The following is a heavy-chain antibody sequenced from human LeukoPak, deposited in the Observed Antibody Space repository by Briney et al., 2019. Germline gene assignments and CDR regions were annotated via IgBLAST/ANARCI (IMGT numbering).Heavy chain of an antibody. CDR2: IEQDGSEK. CDR3: TSWGDTTAEYFQR. D-gene: IGHD2-21*02. CDR1: GFTFSSYW. Sequence: PGGSLRLSCAASGFTFSSYWMSWVRQAPGKGLEWVANIEQDGSEKSYVDSVKGRFTISRDNAKNSLYLQMDSLRAEDTAVYYCTSWGDTTAEYFQRWGQGTLVTVSS. J-gene: IGHJ1*01. V-gene: IGHV3-7*01.